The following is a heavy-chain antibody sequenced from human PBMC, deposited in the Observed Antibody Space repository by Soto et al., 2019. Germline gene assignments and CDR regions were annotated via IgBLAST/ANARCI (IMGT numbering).Heavy chain of an antibody. D-gene: IGHD2-8*01. V-gene: IGHV4-30-2*01. CDR1: GVSFNSESFS. J-gene: IGHJ4*02. Sequence: KPSETLSLTCTVFGVSFNSESFSWGWIRQAQGNGIESIVNIHVTRDTAFRPSLKRRVTTSVNTSKNQCTLNVNAVAAADTAVFFCGRGALLRPNGHVPLAFWGQGTLFTVSS. CDR2: IHVTRDT. CDR3: GRGALLRPNGHVPLAF.